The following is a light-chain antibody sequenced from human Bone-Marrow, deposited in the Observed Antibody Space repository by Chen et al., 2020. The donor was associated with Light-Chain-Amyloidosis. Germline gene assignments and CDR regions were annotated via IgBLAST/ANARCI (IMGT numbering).Light chain of an antibody. CDR3: QSADSSGTYEAI. Sequence: SYELTQPPSVSVSPGQTARITCSGDDLPTKYAYWYQQKPGQAPVLVIHRDTERPSGISERFSGASSGKTATLTISGVQAEDEADYHCQSADSSGTYEAIFGGGTKLTVL. V-gene: IGLV3-25*03. CDR1: DLPTKY. J-gene: IGLJ2*01. CDR2: RDT.